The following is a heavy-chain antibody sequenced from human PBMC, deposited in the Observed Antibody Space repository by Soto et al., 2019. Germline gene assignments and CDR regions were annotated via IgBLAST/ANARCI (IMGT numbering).Heavy chain of an antibody. J-gene: IGHJ4*02. D-gene: IGHD3-10*01. CDR3: ARRAVRGLIIVDY. CDR2: MNPNSGNT. V-gene: IGHV1-8*01. Sequence: GASVKVSCKTSGYPFTSYDINWVRQATGQGLEWMGWMNPNSGNTGYALKFQGRVTMTGNTSISTAYMELSSLRSEDTAIYYCARRAVRGLIIVDYWGQGTLVTVSS. CDR1: GYPFTSYD.